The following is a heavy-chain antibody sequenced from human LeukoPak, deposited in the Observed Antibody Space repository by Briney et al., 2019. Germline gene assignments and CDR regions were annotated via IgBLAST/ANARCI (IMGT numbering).Heavy chain of an antibody. CDR2: IIPILGIA. D-gene: IGHD3-22*01. Sequence: VASVKVSCKASGGTFSSYAISWVRQAPGQGLEWMRRIIPILGIANYAQKFQGRVTITADKSTSTAYMELSSLRSEDTAVYYCARDCFPDSSGYQEYFQHWGQGTLVTVSS. CDR3: ARDCFPDSSGYQEYFQH. V-gene: IGHV1-69*04. J-gene: IGHJ1*01. CDR1: GGTFSSYA.